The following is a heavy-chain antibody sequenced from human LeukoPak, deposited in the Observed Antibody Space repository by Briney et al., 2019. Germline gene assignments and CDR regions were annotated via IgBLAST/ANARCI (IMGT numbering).Heavy chain of an antibody. CDR1: GYTFTSYD. V-gene: IGHV1-8*01. CDR3: ARADYYDSSGYPY. J-gene: IGHJ4*02. Sequence: VASVKVSCKASGYTFTSYDINWVRQATGQGLEWMGWMNPNSANTGYAQKFQGRVTMTRNTSISTAYVELSSLRSEDTAVYYCARADYYDSSGYPYWGQGTLVTVSS. CDR2: MNPNSANT. D-gene: IGHD3-22*01.